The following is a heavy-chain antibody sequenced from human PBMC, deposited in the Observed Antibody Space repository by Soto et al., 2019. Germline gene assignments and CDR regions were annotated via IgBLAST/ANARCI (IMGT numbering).Heavy chain of an antibody. Sequence: PSETLSLTCTVSGGSISSGDYYWSWIRQPPGKGLEWIGYIYYSGSTYYNPSLKSRVTISVDTSKNQFSLNLSSVTAADTAVYYCARCGLLPVASWCNYWGQGTLVTVSS. CDR3: ARCGLLPVASWCNY. V-gene: IGHV4-30-4*02. CDR2: IYYSGST. D-gene: IGHD2-2*01. J-gene: IGHJ4*02. CDR1: GGSISSGDYY.